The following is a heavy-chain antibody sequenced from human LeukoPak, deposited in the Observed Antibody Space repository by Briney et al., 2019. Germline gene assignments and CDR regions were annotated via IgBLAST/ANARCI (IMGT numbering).Heavy chain of an antibody. CDR3: ARDRFDP. CDR1: GFTFSSYS. V-gene: IGHV3-7*01. Sequence: PGGSLRLSCAASGFTFSSYSMNWVRQAPGKGLEWVANIKQDGSEKYYVDSVKGRFTISRDNAKNSLYLQMNSLRAEDTAVYYCARDRFDPWGQGTLVTVSS. J-gene: IGHJ5*02. CDR2: IKQDGSEK.